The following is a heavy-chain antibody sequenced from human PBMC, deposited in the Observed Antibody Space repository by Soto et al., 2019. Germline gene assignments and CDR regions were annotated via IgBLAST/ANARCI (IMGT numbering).Heavy chain of an antibody. Sequence: SETLSLTCTVSGGSISSGGYYWSWIRQHPGKGLEWIGYIYYSGSTYYNPSLKSRVTISVDTSKNQFSLKLSSVTAADTAVYYCARDRFLNYYYYYGMDVWGQGTTVTSP. CDR3: ARDRFLNYYYYYGMDV. V-gene: IGHV4-31*03. CDR2: IYYSGST. D-gene: IGHD3-3*01. J-gene: IGHJ6*02. CDR1: GGSISSGGYY.